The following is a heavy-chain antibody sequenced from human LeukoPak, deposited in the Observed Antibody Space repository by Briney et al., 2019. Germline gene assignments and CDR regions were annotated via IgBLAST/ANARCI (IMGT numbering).Heavy chain of an antibody. CDR2: INPDSGGT. J-gene: IGHJ1*01. Sequence: GASVKVSCKASGYTFTGYYMHWVRQAPGQGLEWMGRINPDSGGTNYAQKFQGRVTMTRDTSISTAYMELSRLRSDDTAVYYCARDQGYCSGGSCTPLAYFQHWGQGTLVTVSS. V-gene: IGHV1-2*06. CDR3: ARDQGYCSGGSCTPLAYFQH. CDR1: GYTFTGYY. D-gene: IGHD2-15*01.